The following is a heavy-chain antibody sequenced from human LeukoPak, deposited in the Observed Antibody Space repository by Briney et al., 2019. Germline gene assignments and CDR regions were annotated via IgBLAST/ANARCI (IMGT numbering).Heavy chain of an antibody. CDR1: GFTFSGYW. Sequence: GGSLRLSCAASGFTFSGYWMHWVRQAPGKGLVWVSRINSDGSSTNYADSVKGRFTISRDNAKNTLYLQMNSLRAEDTAVYYCARDSILDDYNRANYWGQGTLVTVSS. V-gene: IGHV3-74*01. CDR2: INSDGSST. CDR3: ARDSILDDYNRANY. J-gene: IGHJ4*02. D-gene: IGHD4-4*01.